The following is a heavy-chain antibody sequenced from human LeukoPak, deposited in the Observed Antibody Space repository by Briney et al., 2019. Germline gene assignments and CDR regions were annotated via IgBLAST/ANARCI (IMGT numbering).Heavy chain of an antibody. V-gene: IGHV4-30-4*08. D-gene: IGHD4-17*01. CDR1: GGSISSGDYY. CDR3: ARAYGDSGHFQH. J-gene: IGHJ1*01. CDR2: IYYSGST. Sequence: PSQTLSLTCTVSGGSISSGDYYWSWIRQPPGKGLEWIGYIYYSGSTYYNPSLKSRVTISVDTSKNRFSLKLSSVTAADTAVYYCARAYGDSGHFQHWGQGTLVTVSS.